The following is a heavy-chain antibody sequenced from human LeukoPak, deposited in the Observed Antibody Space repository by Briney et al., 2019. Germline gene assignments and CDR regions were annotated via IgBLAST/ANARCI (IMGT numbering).Heavy chain of an antibody. CDR3: AREVTIFGVVPD. D-gene: IGHD3-3*01. CDR1: GYTFTSYY. J-gene: IGHJ6*02. Sequence: ASVKVSCKASGYTFTSYYMHWVRQAPGQGLEWMGIVNPSGGSTSYAQKFQGRVTMTRDTSTSTIYMELSSLRSEDTAVYYCAREVTIFGVVPDWGQGTTVTISS. V-gene: IGHV1-46*01. CDR2: VNPSGGST.